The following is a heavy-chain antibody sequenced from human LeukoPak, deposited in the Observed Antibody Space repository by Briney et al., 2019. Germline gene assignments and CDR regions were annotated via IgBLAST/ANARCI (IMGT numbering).Heavy chain of an antibody. J-gene: IGHJ6*03. CDR1: GFTFSSCS. CDR3: AKVGHEVPRGYYYYYMDV. V-gene: IGHV3-23*01. Sequence: GGSLRLSCVASGFTFSSCSMNWVRQAPGKGLEWVSAISGSGGSTYYADSVKGRFTISRDNSKNTLYLQMNSLRAEDTAVYYCAKVGHEVPRGYYYYYMDVWGKGTTVTVSS. D-gene: IGHD2-2*01. CDR2: ISGSGGST.